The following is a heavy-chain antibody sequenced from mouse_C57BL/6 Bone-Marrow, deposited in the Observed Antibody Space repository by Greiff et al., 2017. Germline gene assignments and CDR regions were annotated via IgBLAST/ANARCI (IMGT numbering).Heavy chain of an antibody. V-gene: IGHV5-17*01. CDR3: SRYDLYHAMDY. D-gene: IGHD2-12*01. CDR2: ISSGSSTI. Sequence: EVQLVESGGGLVKPGGSLKLSCAASGFTFSDYGMHWVRQAPERGLEWVAYISSGSSTIYYADTVKGRFTISRDNAKNTLFLQMTSMRSDDTAMYYCSRYDLYHAMDYWGQGTSVTVSS. CDR1: GFTFSDYG. J-gene: IGHJ4*01.